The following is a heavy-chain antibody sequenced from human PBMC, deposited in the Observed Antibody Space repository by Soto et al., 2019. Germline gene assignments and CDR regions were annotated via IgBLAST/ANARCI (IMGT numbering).Heavy chain of an antibody. CDR1: CGSFNGYY. Sequence: PSETLSLTCAVYCGSFNGYYWSWIRQPPGKGLEWIGEINHSGSTNYNPSLKSRVTISVDTSKNQFSLKLSPVTAADTAVYYCARGKLGYDFWSGYYVIEYFDYWGQGTLVTVSS. J-gene: IGHJ4*02. V-gene: IGHV4-34*01. D-gene: IGHD3-3*01. CDR2: INHSGST. CDR3: ARGKLGYDFWSGYYVIEYFDY.